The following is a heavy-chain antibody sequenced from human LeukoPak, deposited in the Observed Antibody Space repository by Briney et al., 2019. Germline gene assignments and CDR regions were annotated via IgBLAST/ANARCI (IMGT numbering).Heavy chain of an antibody. V-gene: IGHV1-2*04. D-gene: IGHD2-15*01. CDR3: ARGAQYCSGGSCYWTVSGMDV. CDR2: INPNSGGT. Sequence: GASVKVSCTASGYTFTSYAISWVRQAPGQGLEWMGWINPNSGGTNYALKFQGWVTMTRDTSISTAYMELSRLRSDDTAVYYCARGAQYCSGGSCYWTVSGMDVWGQGTTVTVSS. J-gene: IGHJ6*02. CDR1: GYTFTSYA.